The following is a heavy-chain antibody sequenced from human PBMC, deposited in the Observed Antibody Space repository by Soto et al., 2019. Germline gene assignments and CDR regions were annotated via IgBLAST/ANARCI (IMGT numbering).Heavy chain of an antibody. V-gene: IGHV3-7*03. J-gene: IGHJ4*02. CDR3: ARDRAYSRFDY. CDR2: MNEDGSER. Sequence: EVQLVESGGGLVQPGGSLRLSCAVSGFSFSSAWMTWIRQAPGKGLERVAIMNEDGSERYYVDSVKGRFTISRDNAKNALFLQMSSLRVEDTAVDFCARDRAYSRFDYWGPGSLVTVSS. CDR1: GFSFSSAW. D-gene: IGHD4-4*01.